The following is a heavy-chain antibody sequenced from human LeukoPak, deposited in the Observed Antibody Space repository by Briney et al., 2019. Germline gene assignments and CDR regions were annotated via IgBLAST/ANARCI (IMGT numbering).Heavy chain of an antibody. Sequence: PSETLSLTCAVYGGSVSGYYWSWIRQPAGKGLEWIGRIYTSGSTNYNPSLKSRVTMSVDTSKNQFSLKLSSVTAADTAVYYCARDIPYYYYMDVWGKGTTVTVSS. CDR2: IYTSGST. J-gene: IGHJ6*03. CDR3: ARDIPYYYYMDV. CDR1: GGSVSGYY. V-gene: IGHV4-4*07.